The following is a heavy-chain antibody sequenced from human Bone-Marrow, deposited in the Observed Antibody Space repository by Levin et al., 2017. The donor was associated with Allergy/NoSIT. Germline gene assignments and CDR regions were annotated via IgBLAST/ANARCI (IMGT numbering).Heavy chain of an antibody. CDR1: GFTFGDYA. V-gene: IGHV3-49*03. Sequence: GESLKISCTASGFTFGDYAMSWFRQAPGKGLEWVGFIRSKAYGGTTEYAASVKGRFTISRDDSKSIAYLQMNSLKTEDTAVYYCTRDRGLRFLEWLLYYDYGMDVWGQGTTVTVSS. D-gene: IGHD3-3*01. J-gene: IGHJ6*02. CDR2: IRSKAYGGTT. CDR3: TRDRGLRFLEWLLYYDYGMDV.